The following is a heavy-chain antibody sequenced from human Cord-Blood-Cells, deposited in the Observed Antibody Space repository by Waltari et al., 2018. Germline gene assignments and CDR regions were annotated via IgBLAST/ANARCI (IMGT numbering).Heavy chain of an antibody. CDR1: GFTFSSYS. D-gene: IGHD5-12*01. V-gene: IGHV3-48*02. J-gene: IGHJ3*02. CDR2: ISSSSSTI. Sequence: EVQLVESGGGLVQPGGSLRPSCAASGFTFSSYSMNWVRQSPGKGLEWVSYISSSSSTIYYADSVKGRFTISRDNAKNSLYLQMNSLRDEDTAVYYCATVEMATTEDAFDIWGQGTMVTVSS. CDR3: ATVEMATTEDAFDI.